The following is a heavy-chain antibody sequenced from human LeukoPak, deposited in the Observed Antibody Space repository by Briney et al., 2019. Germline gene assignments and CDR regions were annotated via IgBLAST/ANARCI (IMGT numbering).Heavy chain of an antibody. J-gene: IGHJ5*02. D-gene: IGHD2-21*01. CDR3: ARDIANRHGDVCYNIRFYV. V-gene: IGHV3-48*01. CDR1: GFRLSDYA. Sequence: GGSLRLSCAASGFRLSDYAMNWVRQAPGKGLEWVSHIGVGSATEYYGDSVRGRFTISRDDAKNSVFLHMHSLRAEDTAVYFCARDIANRHGDVCYNIRFYVWGQGALVTVSS. CDR2: IGVGSATE.